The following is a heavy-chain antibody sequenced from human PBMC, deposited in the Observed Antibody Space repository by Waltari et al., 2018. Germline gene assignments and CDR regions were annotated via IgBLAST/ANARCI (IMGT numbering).Heavy chain of an antibody. CDR3: ARERGRLGKSDY. CDR2: ISSSSSYI. V-gene: IGHV3-21*01. Sequence: EVQLVESGGGLVKPGGSLRLSCAASGFTFSSYSMNWVRQAPGKGLEWVSSISSSSSYIYYANSVKGRCTISRDNAKDALYLQMNSRRAGDTAVYYCARERGRLGKSDYWGQGTLVTVSS. CDR1: GFTFSSYS. D-gene: IGHD6-25*01. J-gene: IGHJ4*02.